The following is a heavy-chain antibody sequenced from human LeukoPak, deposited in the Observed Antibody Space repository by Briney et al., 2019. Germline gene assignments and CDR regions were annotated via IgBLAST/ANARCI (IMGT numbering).Heavy chain of an antibody. CDR1: GFTFSDHY. J-gene: IGHJ5*02. CDR3: ATSLWFGELAWFDP. V-gene: IGHV3-11*06. CDR2: ISSSSSYT. Sequence: GGSLRLSCAASGFTFSDHYMSWIRQAPGKGLEWVSYISSSSSYTNYADSVKGRFTISRDNAKNSLYLQMNSLRAEDTAVYYCATSLWFGELAWFDPWGQGTLATVSS. D-gene: IGHD3-10*01.